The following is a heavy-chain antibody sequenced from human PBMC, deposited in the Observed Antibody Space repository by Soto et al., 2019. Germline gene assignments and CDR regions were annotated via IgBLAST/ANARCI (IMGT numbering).Heavy chain of an antibody. CDR3: ARGLYYYDSRGYWGY. D-gene: IGHD3-22*01. CDR2: ISSSSSTI. J-gene: IGHJ4*02. CDR1: GFTFSSYS. Sequence: GGSLRLSCAASGFTFSSYSMNWVRQAPGKGLEWVSYISSSSSTIYYADSVKGRFTISRDNAKNSLYLQMNRLRAEDTAVYYCARGLYYYDSRGYWGYWGQGTLVTVSS. V-gene: IGHV3-48*01.